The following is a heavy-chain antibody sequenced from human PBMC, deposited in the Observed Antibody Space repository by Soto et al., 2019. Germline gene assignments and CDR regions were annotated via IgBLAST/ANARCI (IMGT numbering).Heavy chain of an antibody. V-gene: IGHV5-10-1*01. Sequence: GESLKISCKGSGYSFTSYWISWVRQMPGKGLEWMGRIDPIDFYTNYGPSFQAHFTFSAKKSIRTASLQWSSLKASETALYYCASIPRGYCSSTSCRELGNYYGMDVWGQGPRSPSP. CDR1: GYSFTSYW. D-gene: IGHD2-2*01. J-gene: IGHJ6*02. CDR3: ASIPRGYCSSTSCRELGNYYGMDV. CDR2: IDPIDFYT.